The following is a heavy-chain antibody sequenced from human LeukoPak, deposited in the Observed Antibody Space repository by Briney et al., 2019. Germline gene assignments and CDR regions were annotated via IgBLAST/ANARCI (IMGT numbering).Heavy chain of an antibody. CDR2: ISGSGHRT. V-gene: IGHV3-23*01. CDR3: ARRYFDY. Sequence: GGTLRLSCAASGFTFSSYGVSWVRQAPGKGLEWVSGISGSGHRTYYADSVKGRFTISRDNSKSTLYLQMNSLRAEDTAVYYCARRYFDYWGQGTLVTVSS. J-gene: IGHJ4*02. CDR1: GFTFSSYG.